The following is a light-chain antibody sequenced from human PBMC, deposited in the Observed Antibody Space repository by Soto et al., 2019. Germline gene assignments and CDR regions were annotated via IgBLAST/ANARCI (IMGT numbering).Light chain of an antibody. CDR1: NSNIGKNY. CDR3: GTWDSSLSAEV. Sequence: QSVLTQPPSVSAAPGQKVTISCSGSNSNIGKNYVCWYQQLPGTAPKLLIYDNNKRPSGIPDRFSGSKSGTSGTLGITGLQTGDEADYYCGTWDSSLSAEVFGTGTKLTVL. CDR2: DNN. V-gene: IGLV1-51*01. J-gene: IGLJ1*01.